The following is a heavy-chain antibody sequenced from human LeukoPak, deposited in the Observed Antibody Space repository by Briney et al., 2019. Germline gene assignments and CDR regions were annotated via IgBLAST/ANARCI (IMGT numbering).Heavy chain of an antibody. V-gene: IGHV3-30-3*01. Sequence: GGSLRLSCAASGFTFSSYAMHWVRQAPGKGLEWVAVISYDGSNKYYADPVKGRFTISRDNSKNTLYLQMNSLRAEDTAVYYCARAYYYDSSGPIGRTYYFDYWGQGTLVTVSS. J-gene: IGHJ4*02. CDR2: ISYDGSNK. D-gene: IGHD3-22*01. CDR3: ARAYYYDSSGPIGRTYYFDY. CDR1: GFTFSSYA.